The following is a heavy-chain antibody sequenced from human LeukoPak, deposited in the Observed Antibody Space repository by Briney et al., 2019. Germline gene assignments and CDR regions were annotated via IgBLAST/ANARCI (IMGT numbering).Heavy chain of an antibody. D-gene: IGHD2-15*01. J-gene: IGHJ4*02. CDR2: INGDGRST. V-gene: IGHV3-74*01. Sequence: GGSLRLSCAASGVTFSNYWMHWVRQAPGKGLVWVSRINGDGRSTHYADSVQGRFTISRDNAKNTVYLQMNSLRAEDTAVYYCATVVTDTPVDYWGQGTLVTVSS. CDR1: GVTFSNYW. CDR3: ATVVTDTPVDY.